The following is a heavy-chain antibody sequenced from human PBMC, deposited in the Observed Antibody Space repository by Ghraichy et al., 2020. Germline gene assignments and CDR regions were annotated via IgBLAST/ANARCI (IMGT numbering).Heavy chain of an antibody. CDR3: ARLRKSDTAFDY. J-gene: IGHJ4*02. CDR1: GGSISSSTYY. CDR2: IYYNGNT. V-gene: IGHV4-39*01. Sequence: SETLSLTCTVSGGSISSSTYYWGWIRQPPGKGLEWIGSIYYNGNTYYNPSLKSRVTISADTSKNQFSLKVSWVTAADTAVYYCARLRKSDTAFDYWGQGTLVTVSS. D-gene: IGHD1-14*01.